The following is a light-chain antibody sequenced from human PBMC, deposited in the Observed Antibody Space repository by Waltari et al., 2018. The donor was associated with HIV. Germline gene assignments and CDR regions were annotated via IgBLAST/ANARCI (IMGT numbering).Light chain of an antibody. V-gene: IGLV1-47*01. J-gene: IGLJ2*01. CDR3: AAWDDSLSGVV. CDR2: KNN. Sequence: QSVLTQPSSASGTPGQRVTISCSGSSSHIGGNYVYWYQQLPGTAPKLLIYKNNQRPSGVPDRFSGSKSGTSASLAISGLRSEDEADYYCAAWDDSLSGVVFGGGTKLTVL. CDR1: SSHIGGNY.